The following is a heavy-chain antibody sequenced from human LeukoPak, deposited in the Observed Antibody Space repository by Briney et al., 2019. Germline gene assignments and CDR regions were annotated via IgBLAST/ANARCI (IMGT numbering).Heavy chain of an antibody. CDR2: SSSSSSYI. Sequence: GGSLRLSCAASGFTFSSYSMNWVRQAPGKGLEWVSSSSSSSSYIYYADSVKGRFTISRDNAKNSLYLQMNSLRAEDTAVYYCARAGSGNYGDYVYRPYDAFDIWGQGTMVTVSS. D-gene: IGHD4-17*01. CDR3: ARAGSGNYGDYVYRPYDAFDI. J-gene: IGHJ3*02. CDR1: GFTFSSYS. V-gene: IGHV3-21*01.